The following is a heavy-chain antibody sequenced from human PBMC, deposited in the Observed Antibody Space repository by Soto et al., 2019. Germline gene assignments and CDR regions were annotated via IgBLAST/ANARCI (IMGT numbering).Heavy chain of an antibody. CDR1: DGSISSYY. CDR3: ARLRGYSKPFDY. CDR2: IYYSGST. D-gene: IGHD2-15*01. Sequence: SETLSLTCTVSDGSISSYYWSWIRQPPGKGLEWIGYIYYSGSTNYNPSLKSRVTISVDTSKNQFSLKLSSVTAADTAVYYCARLRGYSKPFDYWGQGTLVTVSS. V-gene: IGHV4-59*01. J-gene: IGHJ4*02.